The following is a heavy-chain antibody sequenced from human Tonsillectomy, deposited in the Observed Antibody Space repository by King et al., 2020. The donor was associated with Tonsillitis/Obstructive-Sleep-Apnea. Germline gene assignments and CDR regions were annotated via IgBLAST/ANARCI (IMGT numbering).Heavy chain of an antibody. J-gene: IGHJ4*02. CDR2: IWYDGSNK. D-gene: IGHD5-18*01. Sequence: VQLVESGGGVVQPGRSLRLSCAASGFTFSGHGMHWVRQAPGKGLEWVALIWYDGSNKYYADSVKGRFTVSRDNSKNTLYLQMNSLRAEDTAVYYCARYSGGNSNGCLDNWGQGTLVTVSS. V-gene: IGHV3-33*01. CDR3: ARYSGGNSNGCLDN. CDR1: GFTFSGHG.